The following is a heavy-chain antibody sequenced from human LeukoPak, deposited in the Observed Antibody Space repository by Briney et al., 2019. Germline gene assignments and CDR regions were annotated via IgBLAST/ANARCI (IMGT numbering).Heavy chain of an antibody. Sequence: ASVKVSCKASGYTFTSYGISWVRQAPGQGLEWMGWISAYNGNTNYAQKLQGRVTMTPDTSTSTAYMELRSLRSDDTAVYYCARSLGAVAGWFWFDPWGQGTLVTVSS. CDR1: GYTFTSYG. CDR2: ISAYNGNT. V-gene: IGHV1-18*01. D-gene: IGHD6-19*01. J-gene: IGHJ5*02. CDR3: ARSLGAVAGWFWFDP.